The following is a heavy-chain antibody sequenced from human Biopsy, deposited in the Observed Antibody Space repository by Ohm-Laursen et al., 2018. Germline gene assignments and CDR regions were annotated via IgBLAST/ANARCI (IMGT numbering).Heavy chain of an antibody. CDR2: IRRNSAII. CDR1: GFTFRTYG. Sequence: SLRLSCAASGFTFRTYGMHWVRQPPGKGLEWVSGIRRNSAIIDYADSVRGRFTISRDNARRFLFLQMNNLKSEDTAFYYCARDRGGARYGMDVWGRGTTVTVS. V-gene: IGHV3-9*01. CDR3: ARDRGGARYGMDV. J-gene: IGHJ6*02. D-gene: IGHD1-26*01.